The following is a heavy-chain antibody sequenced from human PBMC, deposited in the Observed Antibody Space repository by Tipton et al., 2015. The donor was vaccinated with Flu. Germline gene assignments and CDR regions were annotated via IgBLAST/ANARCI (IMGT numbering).Heavy chain of an antibody. V-gene: IGHV4-31*03. Sequence: TLSLICTVSGGSIGSGGDFWSWIRQRPGKGLEWIGSIFYTGSTYYKASLESRLSISVDTSKNQFSLRLVSMTAADTGIYYCARDQGFGGGLTYNYYALGRLGPRDHSHRLL. CDR1: GGSIGSGGDF. D-gene: IGHD3-10*01. CDR2: IFYTGST. CDR3: ARDQGFGGGLTYNYYALGR. J-gene: IGHJ6*02.